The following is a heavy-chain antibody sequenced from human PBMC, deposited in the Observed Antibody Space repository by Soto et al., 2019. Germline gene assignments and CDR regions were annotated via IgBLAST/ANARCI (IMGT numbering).Heavy chain of an antibody. J-gene: IGHJ6*02. D-gene: IGHD3-22*01. Sequence: SVKVSCKASGGTFSSYSISWVRQAPGQGLEWMGGIIPIFGTANYAQKFQGRVTITADESTSTAYMELSSLRSEDTAVYYCASCYDSSGYYSRYYYYGMDVWGQGTTVTVSS. CDR1: GGTFSSYS. V-gene: IGHV1-69*13. CDR2: IIPIFGTA. CDR3: ASCYDSSGYYSRYYYYGMDV.